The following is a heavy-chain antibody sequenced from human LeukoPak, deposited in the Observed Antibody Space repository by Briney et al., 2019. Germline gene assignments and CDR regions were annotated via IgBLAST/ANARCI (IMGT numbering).Heavy chain of an antibody. D-gene: IGHD6-13*01. CDR2: ISYDGSNK. J-gene: IGHJ6*02. CDR3: ASPGGSSSWYVYYGMDV. Sequence: PGGSLRLSCAASGFTFSSYGMHWVRQAPGKGLEWVAVISYDGSNKYYADSVKGRFTISRDNAKNSLYLQMNSLRAEDTAVCYCASPGGSSSWYVYYGMDVWGQGTTVTVSS. CDR1: GFTFSSYG. V-gene: IGHV3-30*03.